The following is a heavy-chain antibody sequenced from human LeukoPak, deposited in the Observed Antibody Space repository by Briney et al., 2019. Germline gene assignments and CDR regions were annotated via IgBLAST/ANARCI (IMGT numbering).Heavy chain of an antibody. Sequence: EASVTVSCKASGGTFSSYAISWVRQAPGRGLEWMGGIIPIFGTANYAQKFQGRVTITADESTSTAYMELSSLRSEDTAVYYCARWASQRITIFGVVIAPYYYYGMDVWGQGTTVTVSS. CDR2: IIPIFGTA. CDR3: ARWASQRITIFGVVIAPYYYYGMDV. D-gene: IGHD3-3*01. V-gene: IGHV1-69*01. J-gene: IGHJ6*02. CDR1: GGTFSSYA.